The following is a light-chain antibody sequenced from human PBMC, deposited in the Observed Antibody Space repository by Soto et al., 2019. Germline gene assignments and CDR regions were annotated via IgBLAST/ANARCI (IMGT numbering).Light chain of an antibody. CDR3: QQHTDWPPIP. CDR1: QGIGDT. CDR2: DTS. J-gene: IGKJ5*01. Sequence: EVVMRQSPATLSVSQGEGATLSCRASQGIGDTLAWYQHKPGQTPRLLIYDTSTRATGVPTRFSGSRSGAEFTLTINSLQSEDFAVYYCQQHTDWPPIPFGQGTRLEIK. V-gene: IGKV3-15*01.